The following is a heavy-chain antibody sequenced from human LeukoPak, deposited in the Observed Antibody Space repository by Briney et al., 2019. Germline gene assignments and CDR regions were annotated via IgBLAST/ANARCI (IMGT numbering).Heavy chain of an antibody. V-gene: IGHV3-11*03. CDR1: GGSFSGYY. CDR3: ASSRTVVSPSDY. Sequence: LSLTCAVYGGSFSGYYWSWIRQAPGKGLEWVSYISSSGSYTNYADSVKGRFTISRDNAKNSLYLQMNSLRAEDTAFYYCASSRTVVSPSDYWGQGTLVTVSS. D-gene: IGHD4-23*01. J-gene: IGHJ4*02. CDR2: ISSSGSYT.